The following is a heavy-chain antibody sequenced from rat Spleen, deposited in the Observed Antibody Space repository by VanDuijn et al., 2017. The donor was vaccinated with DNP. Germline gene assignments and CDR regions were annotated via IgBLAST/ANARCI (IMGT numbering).Heavy chain of an antibody. J-gene: IGHJ3*01. V-gene: IGHV5-20*01. CDR2: ISYDGGST. D-gene: IGHD5-1*01. CDR3: TTMTGTPFAY. CDR1: GFTFSNYG. Sequence: EVQLVESGGGLVQPGRSMKLSCAASGFTFSNYGMAWVRQAPKKGLEWVAYISYDGGSTYYRDPVKGRFTISRDNAKSTLYLQMDSLRSEDTATYYCTTMTGTPFAYWGQGTLVTVSS.